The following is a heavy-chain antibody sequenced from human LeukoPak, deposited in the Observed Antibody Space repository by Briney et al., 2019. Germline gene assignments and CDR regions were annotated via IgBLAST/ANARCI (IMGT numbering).Heavy chain of an antibody. V-gene: IGHV3-21*01. D-gene: IGHD3-10*01. CDR3: ARGRSITILRGVAIGDGFDI. CDR2: IDTTTSYK. Sequence: GGSLRLSCAASGFAVSNTYMTWVRQAPGKGLEWVSFIDTTTSYKYYADSVKGRFTISRDNAKNSLYLQMNSLRADDTAFYYCARGRSITILRGVAIGDGFDIWGQGTMVTVSS. J-gene: IGHJ3*02. CDR1: GFAVSNTY.